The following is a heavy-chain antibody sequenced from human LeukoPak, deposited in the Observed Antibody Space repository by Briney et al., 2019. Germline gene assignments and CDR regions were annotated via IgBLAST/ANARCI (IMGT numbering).Heavy chain of an antibody. V-gene: IGHV3-53*01. D-gene: IGHD1/OR15-1a*01. CDR3: ATGGRSGVALEQ. J-gene: IGHJ4*02. Sequence: GGSLRLSCAASGFTVSSNYMSWVRQAPGKGLEWVSLIYSGGSTYYADSVMGRFTISRDNSKTTLFLQMNSLKAEDTAVYYCATGGRSGVALEQWGQGTLVTVSS. CDR1: GFTVSSNY. CDR2: IYSGGST.